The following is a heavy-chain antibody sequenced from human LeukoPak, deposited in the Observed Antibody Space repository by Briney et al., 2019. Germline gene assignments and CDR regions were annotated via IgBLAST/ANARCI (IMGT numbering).Heavy chain of an antibody. CDR2: ISGSGDST. V-gene: IGHV3-23*01. Sequence: GGSLRLSCAASGFTFSNYAMTWVRQAPGVGLEWVSSISGSGDSTYYADSVKGRFTISRDNSKNTPYLQMDSLRVEDTVIYYCAKVGIAGPSRGGGYLDYWGQGTPVTVSS. D-gene: IGHD6-13*01. J-gene: IGHJ4*02. CDR1: GFTFSNYA. CDR3: AKVGIAGPSRGGGYLDY.